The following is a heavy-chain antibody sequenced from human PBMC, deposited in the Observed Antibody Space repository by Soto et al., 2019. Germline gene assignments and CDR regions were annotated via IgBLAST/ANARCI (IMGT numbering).Heavy chain of an antibody. D-gene: IGHD3-3*01. CDR3: ARDAFFRYDFWSGYSGDAFDI. Sequence: SLRLSYASSGFTFSSYSMNWVRQAPGKGLEWVSYISSSSSTIYYADSVKGRFTISRDNAKNSLYLQMNSLRDEDTAVYYCARDAFFRYDFWSGYSGDAFDIWGQGTMVTVSS. V-gene: IGHV3-48*02. J-gene: IGHJ3*02. CDR2: ISSSSSTI. CDR1: GFTFSSYS.